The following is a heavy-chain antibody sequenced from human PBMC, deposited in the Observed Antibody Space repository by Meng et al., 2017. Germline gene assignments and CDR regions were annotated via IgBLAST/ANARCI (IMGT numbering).Heavy chain of an antibody. CDR2: IYYSGST. V-gene: IGHV4-61*01. Sequence: PETLSLTCTVSGHSISSGSYYWSWIRQPPGKGLEWIGYIYYSGSTNYNPYLKSRVTRSVDTSTNQFSRKLSSVTAADTAVYYCARVMVNYYYYYGMDVWGQGTTVTVSS. CDR1: GHSISSGSYY. CDR3: ARVMVNYYYYYGMDV. D-gene: IGHD5-18*01. J-gene: IGHJ6*02.